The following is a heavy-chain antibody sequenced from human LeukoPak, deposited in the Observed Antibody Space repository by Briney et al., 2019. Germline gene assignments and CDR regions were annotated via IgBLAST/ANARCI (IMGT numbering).Heavy chain of an antibody. V-gene: IGHV1-2*02. Sequence: ASVKVSCKASGYTFTSYDINWVRQATGQGLEWMGWMNPNSGGTNYAQKFQGRVTMTRDTSISTAYMELSRLRSDDTAVYYCARVCWQCKGPDYWGQGTLVTVSS. CDR1: GYTFTSYD. J-gene: IGHJ4*02. CDR3: ARVCWQCKGPDY. D-gene: IGHD6-19*01. CDR2: MNPNSGGT.